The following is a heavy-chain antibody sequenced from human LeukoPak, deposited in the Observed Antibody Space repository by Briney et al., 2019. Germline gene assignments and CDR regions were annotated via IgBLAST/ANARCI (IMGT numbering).Heavy chain of an antibody. J-gene: IGHJ4*02. CDR3: ARGWLQSGFDY. CDR2: IYNSGST. V-gene: IGHV4-30-4*07. CDR1: GGSISSGTYS. Sequence: SETLSLTCAVPGGSISSGTYSWTWMRQPPGKGLEWIGYIYNSGSTFNNPSLNSRVTISVDTSKNQFSLQLNSVTPEDTAVYYCARGWLQSGFDYWGQGSLVTVSS. D-gene: IGHD5-24*01.